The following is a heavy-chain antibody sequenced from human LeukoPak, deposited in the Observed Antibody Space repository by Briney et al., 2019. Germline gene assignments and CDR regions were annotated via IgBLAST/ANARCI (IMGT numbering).Heavy chain of an antibody. CDR3: ARVRQFGYYYYMDV. J-gene: IGHJ6*03. CDR2: ISSSSSYI. Sequence: PGGSLRLSCAASGITFNSYTMNWVRQAPGKGLEWVSSISSSSSYIYYAASVKGRFTISRDNAKNSLYLQMNSLRAEDTAVYYCARVRQFGYYYYMDVWGKGTTVTVSS. V-gene: IGHV3-21*01. CDR1: GITFNSYT. D-gene: IGHD3-10*01.